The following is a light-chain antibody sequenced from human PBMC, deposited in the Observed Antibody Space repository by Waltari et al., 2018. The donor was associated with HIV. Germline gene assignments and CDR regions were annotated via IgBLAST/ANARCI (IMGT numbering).Light chain of an antibody. V-gene: IGLV2-8*01. J-gene: IGLJ2*01. CDR3: SSYSGSNTLV. CDR2: DVT. CDR1: SSDVGGYNY. Sequence: QSALTQPPSASGSPGQSVTISCPGTSSDVGGYNYVSWYQQLPGRAPKLMIYDVTKRPSRVPDRFSGSKSGNTASLTVSGLQAEDEADYFGSSYSGSNTLVFGGGTKLTVL.